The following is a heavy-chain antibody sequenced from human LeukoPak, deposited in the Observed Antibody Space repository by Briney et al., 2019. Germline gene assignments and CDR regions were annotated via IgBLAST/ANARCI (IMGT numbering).Heavy chain of an antibody. J-gene: IGHJ4*02. CDR3: ARVRVTVTTCFDY. V-gene: IGHV4-31*11. Sequence: PSETLSLTCAVSGGSISSGGYSWSWIRQPPGKGLEWIGYIYYSGSTYYNPSLKSRVTISVDTSKNQFSLKLSSVTAADTAVYYCARVRVTVTTCFDYWGQGTLVTVSS. CDR1: GGSISSGGYS. CDR2: IYYSGST. D-gene: IGHD4-17*01.